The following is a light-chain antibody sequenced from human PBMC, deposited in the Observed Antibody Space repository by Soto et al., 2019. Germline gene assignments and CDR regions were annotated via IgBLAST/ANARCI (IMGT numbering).Light chain of an antibody. J-gene: IGKJ4*01. Sequence: EIVLTQSPGTLSLSPGERATFSCRASQSVSSNLAWYQQKPGQAPRLLIYGASTRATGIPDRFSGSGSGTDFTLTISRLEPEDFAVYYCQQYGNSPPITFGGGTKVDI. CDR2: GAS. V-gene: IGKV3-20*01. CDR3: QQYGNSPPIT. CDR1: QSVSSN.